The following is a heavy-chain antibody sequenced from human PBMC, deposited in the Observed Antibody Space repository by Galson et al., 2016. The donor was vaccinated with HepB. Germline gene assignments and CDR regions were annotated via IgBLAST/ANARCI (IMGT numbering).Heavy chain of an antibody. CDR1: GFTFSSFA. V-gene: IGHV3-23*01. CDR2: TSVSGSNM. J-gene: IGHJ4*02. CDR3: ARRPGLRGGGCLDY. Sequence: SLRLSCAASGFTFSSFALGWVRQAPGKGLEWVSATSVSGSNMFYADSVKGRFTISRDNSKTTVYLQMNSLRAEDTAVYYCARRPGLRGGGCLDYWGLGTPVTVSS. D-gene: IGHD3-16*01.